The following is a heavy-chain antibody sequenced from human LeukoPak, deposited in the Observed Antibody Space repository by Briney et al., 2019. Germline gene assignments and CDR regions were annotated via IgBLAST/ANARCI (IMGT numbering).Heavy chain of an antibody. J-gene: IGHJ4*02. D-gene: IGHD6-13*01. CDR3: ARDFTAAAGTFLHY. V-gene: IGHV3-33*01. CDR2: IWYDGSNK. Sequence: GGSLRLSCAAFGFTFSSYSMHWVRQAPGKGLEWVAVIWYDGSNKYYADSVKGRFTISRDNSKNTLYLQMNSLRAEDTAVYYCARDFTAAAGTFLHYWGQGTLVTVSS. CDR1: GFTFSSYS.